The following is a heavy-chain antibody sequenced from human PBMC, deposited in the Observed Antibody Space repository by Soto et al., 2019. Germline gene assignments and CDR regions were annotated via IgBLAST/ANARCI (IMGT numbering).Heavy chain of an antibody. Sequence: PSDTLSLTFTVSGCAISSSSYYWCWILQPPGKGLEWIGSIYYSGSIYYNPSLESRVTISVDTSKNQFSLKLSSVTAADTAVYYCARGLRKHIAAAPGPTDYWGQGTLVNVAS. D-gene: IGHD6-13*01. CDR1: GCAISSSSYY. V-gene: IGHV4-39*01. CDR2: IYYSGSI. J-gene: IGHJ4*02. CDR3: ARGLRKHIAAAPGPTDY.